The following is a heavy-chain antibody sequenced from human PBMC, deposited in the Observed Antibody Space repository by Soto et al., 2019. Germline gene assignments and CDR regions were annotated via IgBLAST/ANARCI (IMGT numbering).Heavy chain of an antibody. V-gene: IGHV4-59*01. CDR3: ASGSFQH. J-gene: IGHJ1*01. CDR1: GGSSSSSY. Sequence: QVQLQESGPGLVKPSETLSLTCTVSGGSSSSSYWCWIRQPPGKGLEWIGYIYYSGSTTDNPSLKSRVTISVDTSKNQFSLRLSAVTAADTAVYYCASGSFQHWGQGTLVTVSS. CDR2: IYYSGST.